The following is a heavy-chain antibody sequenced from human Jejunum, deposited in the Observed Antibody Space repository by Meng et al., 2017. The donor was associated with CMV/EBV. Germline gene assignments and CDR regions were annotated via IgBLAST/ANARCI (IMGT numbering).Heavy chain of an antibody. J-gene: IGHJ4*02. D-gene: IGHD1-26*01. CDR2: LYTGGSS. V-gene: IGHV3-53*01. CDR1: GFTVNSIY. Sequence: ALSGFTVNSIYLSWVRQAPGKGLEWVSTLYTGGSSFYRDSVEGRFVISRDTSKNTLYLQMNSLRPEDTAIYYCAKGEGRPHYYFDYWGQGTLVTVSS. CDR3: AKGEGRPHYYFDY.